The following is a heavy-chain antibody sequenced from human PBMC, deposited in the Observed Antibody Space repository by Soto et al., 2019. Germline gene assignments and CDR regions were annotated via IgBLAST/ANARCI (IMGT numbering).Heavy chain of an antibody. CDR2: IYYSGTT. CDR1: GYSISSSNW. Sequence: PSETLSLTCAVSGYSISSSNWWGWIRQPPGKGLEWIGYIYYSGTTYYNPSLKSRGTMSVDTSKNQFSLKLTSVTAVDTAVYYCARREIQGPIDYWGQGTLVTVSS. CDR3: ARREIQGPIDY. D-gene: IGHD1-26*01. J-gene: IGHJ4*02. V-gene: IGHV4-28*01.